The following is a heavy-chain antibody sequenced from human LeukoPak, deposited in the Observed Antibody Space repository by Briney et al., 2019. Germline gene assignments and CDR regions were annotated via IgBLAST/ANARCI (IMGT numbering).Heavy chain of an antibody. CDR1: GYTLTELS. J-gene: IGHJ4*02. D-gene: IGHD3-22*01. CDR3: ARLAYYYDSSGYYTPPFFDY. Sequence: ASVKVSCKVSGYTLTELSMHWVRQAPGKGLEWMGIIYPGDSDTRYSSSFQGQVTISADKSISTAYLQWSSLKASDTAMYYCARLAYYYDSSGYYTPPFFDYWGQGTLVTVSS. CDR2: IYPGDSDT. V-gene: IGHV5-51*01.